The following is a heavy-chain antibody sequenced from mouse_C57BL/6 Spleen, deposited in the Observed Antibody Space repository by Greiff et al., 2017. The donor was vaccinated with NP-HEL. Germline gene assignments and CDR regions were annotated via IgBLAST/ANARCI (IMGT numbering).Heavy chain of an antibody. CDR1: GFTFSDYY. CDR2: INYDGSST. V-gene: IGHV5-16*01. Sequence: EVKVVESEGGLVQPGSSMKLSCTASGFTFSDYYMAWVRLVPEKGLEWVANINYDGSSTYYLDSLKSRFIISRDNAKNILYLQMSSLKSEDTATYYCAREDGYYAMDYWGQGTSVTVSS. CDR3: AREDGYYAMDY. J-gene: IGHJ4*01.